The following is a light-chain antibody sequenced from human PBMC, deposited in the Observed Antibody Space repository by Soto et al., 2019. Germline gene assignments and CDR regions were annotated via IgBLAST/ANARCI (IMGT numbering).Light chain of an antibody. V-gene: IGKV3-15*01. CDR3: QQYDNWPPFT. CDR2: GAS. CDR1: QSVGSH. Sequence: EIVLTQSPATLSLSPGERATLSCRASQSVGSHLAWYQQRPGQAPRLLIYGASYRATGIPARFSGSGSGTDFTLIISSLQSEDFAVYYCQQYDNWPPFTFGPGTKVDI. J-gene: IGKJ3*01.